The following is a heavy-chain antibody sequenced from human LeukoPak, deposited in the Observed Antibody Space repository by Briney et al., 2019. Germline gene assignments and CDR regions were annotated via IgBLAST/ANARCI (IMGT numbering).Heavy chain of an antibody. CDR2: IFYSGST. CDR1: LDSISSYY. V-gene: IGHV4-59*01. CDR3: ARGYDFWSGYYRSAQELDY. Sequence: PSETLSLTCTVSLDSISSYYSSWIRQPPGKGREWIGYIFYSGSTNYNPSLKSRVTISVDTSKNQFYLKMSSVTAADTAVYYCARGYDFWSGYYRSAQELDYWGQGTLVTVSS. J-gene: IGHJ4*02. D-gene: IGHD3-3*01.